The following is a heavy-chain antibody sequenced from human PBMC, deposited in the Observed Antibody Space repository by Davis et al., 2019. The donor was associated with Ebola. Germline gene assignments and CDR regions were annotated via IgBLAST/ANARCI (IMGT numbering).Heavy chain of an antibody. CDR3: ARKSAVDY. CDR1: GFTFSSYA. V-gene: IGHV3-30*04. J-gene: IGHJ4*02. CDR2: ISYDGSNK. Sequence: GESLKIPCAASGFTFSSYAMHWVRQAPGKGLEWVAVISYDGSNKYYADSVKGRFTISRDNSKNTLYLQMNSLRAEDTAVYYCARKSAVDYWGQGTLVTVSS.